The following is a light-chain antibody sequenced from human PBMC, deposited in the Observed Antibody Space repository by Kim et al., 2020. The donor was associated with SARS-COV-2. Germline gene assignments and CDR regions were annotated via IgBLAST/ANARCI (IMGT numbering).Light chain of an antibody. J-gene: IGLJ2*01. CDR3: QVWDSSSDHVV. CDR2: DDI. CDR1: IIGSKS. Sequence: APGKTARIPWCGNIIGSKSVHWYQQKPGQAPVLVVYDDIDRPSGIPERFSGSNSGNTATLTISRVEAGDEADYYCQVWDSSSDHVVFGGGTQLTVL. V-gene: IGLV3-21*03.